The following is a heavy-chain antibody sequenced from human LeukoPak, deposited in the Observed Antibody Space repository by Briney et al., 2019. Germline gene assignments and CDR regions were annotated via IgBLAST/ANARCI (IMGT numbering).Heavy chain of an antibody. CDR1: GGSISSYY. J-gene: IGHJ4*02. V-gene: IGHV4-59*01. CDR2: IYYSGST. D-gene: IGHD3-3*01. Sequence: SETLSLTCTVSGGSISSYYWSWIRQPPGKGLEWIGYIYYSGSTNYNPSLKSRVTISVDTSKNQFSLKLSSVTAADTAVYYCARGMYYDFWSARDWGQGTLVTVSS. CDR3: ARGMYYDFWSARD.